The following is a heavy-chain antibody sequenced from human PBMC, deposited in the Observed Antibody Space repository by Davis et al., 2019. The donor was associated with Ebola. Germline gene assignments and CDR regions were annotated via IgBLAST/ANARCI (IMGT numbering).Heavy chain of an antibody. CDR3: ARTYSSGWYFDY. Sequence: PGGSLRLSCAASGFTFSNAWMNWVRQAPGKGLEWVSSISSSSSYIYYADSVKGRFTISRDNAKNSLYLQMNSLRAEDTAVYYCARTYSSGWYFDYWGQGTLVTVSS. D-gene: IGHD6-19*01. CDR1: GFTFSNAW. V-gene: IGHV3-21*01. J-gene: IGHJ4*02. CDR2: ISSSSSYI.